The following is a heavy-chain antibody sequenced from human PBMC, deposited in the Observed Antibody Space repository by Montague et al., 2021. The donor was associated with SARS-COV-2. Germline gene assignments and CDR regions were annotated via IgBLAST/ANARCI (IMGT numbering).Heavy chain of an antibody. Sequence: SLRLSCAASGFTFSRHEMNWVRQAPGKGLEWVSHITSDGSTIYYADFVKGRFTISRDNAKNTLYLHMDSLRVGDTAVYYCASLLRGLCDYDMDVWGQGTTVTVSS. J-gene: IGHJ6*02. D-gene: IGHD3-10*01. CDR2: ITSDGSTI. CDR1: GFTFSRHE. V-gene: IGHV3-48*03. CDR3: ASLLRGLCDYDMDV.